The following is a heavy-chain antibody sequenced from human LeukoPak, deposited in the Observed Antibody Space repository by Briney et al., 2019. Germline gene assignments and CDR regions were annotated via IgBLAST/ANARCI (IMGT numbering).Heavy chain of an antibody. V-gene: IGHV3-23*01. CDR1: EFTFTSYP. J-gene: IGHJ4*02. CDR2: ISGSGGST. D-gene: IGHD4-17*01. Sequence: GGSLRPSCEAFEFTFTSYPMAWFPRAPGRGLEWVSAISGSGGSTYYADSVKGRFTISRDNSKNTLYLQMNSLRAEDTAVYYCARIYGGAFDYWGQGTLVTVSS. CDR3: ARIYGGAFDY.